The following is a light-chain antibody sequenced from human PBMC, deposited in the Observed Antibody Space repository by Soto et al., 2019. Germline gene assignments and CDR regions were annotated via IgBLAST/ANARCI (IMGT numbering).Light chain of an antibody. J-gene: IGLJ2*01. CDR1: GSDVSGYNF. Sequence: QSVLTQPRSVSGSPGQSVTISCTGVGSDVSGYNFLSWYQQYPGKAPKVIIYDVNKRPSGVPDRFSGSKSDKTASLTISGLRAEDGVVYYCSSNTTTDPLVLGGGTKVTAL. CDR3: SSNTTTDPLV. CDR2: DVN. V-gene: IGLV2-11*01.